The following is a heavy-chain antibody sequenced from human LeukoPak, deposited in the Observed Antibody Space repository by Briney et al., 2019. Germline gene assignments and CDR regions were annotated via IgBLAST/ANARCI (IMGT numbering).Heavy chain of an antibody. J-gene: IGHJ4*02. V-gene: IGHV4-59*01. D-gene: IGHD2-2*01. CDR1: GGSISSYY. CDR3: ARGCGSTSCYAADY. CDR2: IHYNGRT. Sequence: SETLSLTCTVSGGSISSYYWSWLRQPPGKGLEWIGYIHYNGRTNYNPSLKSRVTISVDTSKNQFSLKLSSVTAADTAVYYCARGCGSTSCYAADYWGQGTLVTVSS.